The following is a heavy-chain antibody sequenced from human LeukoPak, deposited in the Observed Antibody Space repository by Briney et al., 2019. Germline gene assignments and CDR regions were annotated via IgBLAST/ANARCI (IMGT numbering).Heavy chain of an antibody. V-gene: IGHV2-70D*14. CDR3: ARHPIAMLVVGGAFHI. J-gene: IGHJ3*02. CDR1: GFSLTTSGMR. CDR2: IDWDDDK. Sequence: SGPALVKPTQTLRLTCTFSGFSLTTSGMRVSWMRQPPGKALEWLARIDWDDDKFYSTSLKTRLTISKDTSKNQVVLTMTNMDPVDTATYYCARHPIAMLVVGGAFHIWGQGTMVTVSS. D-gene: IGHD3-22*01.